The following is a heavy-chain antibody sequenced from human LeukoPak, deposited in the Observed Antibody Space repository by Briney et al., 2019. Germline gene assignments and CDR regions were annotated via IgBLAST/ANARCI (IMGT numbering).Heavy chain of an antibody. CDR1: GGSISSYY. D-gene: IGHD4-11*01. Sequence: SETLSLTCTVSGGSISSYYWSWIRQAPGKGLEWIGYIYYSGSTNYNPSLKSRVTISVDTSKNQFSLKLSSVTAADTAVYYCARAPLTTVTTLGAFDIWGQGTMVTVSS. V-gene: IGHV4-59*01. CDR2: IYYSGST. CDR3: ARAPLTTVTTLGAFDI. J-gene: IGHJ3*02.